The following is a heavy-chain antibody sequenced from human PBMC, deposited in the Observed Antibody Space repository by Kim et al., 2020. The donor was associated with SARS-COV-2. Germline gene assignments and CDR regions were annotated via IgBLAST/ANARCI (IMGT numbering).Heavy chain of an antibody. D-gene: IGHD3-22*01. CDR1: GFTFSSYA. J-gene: IGHJ4*02. V-gene: IGHV3-23*01. Sequence: GGSLRLSCAASGFTFSSYAMSWVRQAPGKGLEWVSAISGSGGSTYYADSVKGRFTISRDNSKNTLYLQMNSLRAEDTAVYYCAKNYYDSSGLYYFDYWGQGTLVTVSS. CDR2: ISGSGGST. CDR3: AKNYYDSSGLYYFDY.